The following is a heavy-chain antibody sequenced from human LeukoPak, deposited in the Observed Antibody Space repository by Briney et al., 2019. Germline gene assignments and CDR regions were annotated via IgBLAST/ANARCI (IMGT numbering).Heavy chain of an antibody. CDR2: IRSKAYGGTT. Sequence: GGSLRLSCTASGFTFGDYAMSWVRQAPKKGLEWVGFIRSKAYGGTTEYAASLKGRFTISRDDSKSIAYLQMNSLKIEDTAVYYCTRWGPTVSFDYWGQGTLVTVSS. CDR1: GFTFGDYA. CDR3: TRWGPTVSFDY. D-gene: IGHD4-17*01. V-gene: IGHV3-49*04. J-gene: IGHJ4*02.